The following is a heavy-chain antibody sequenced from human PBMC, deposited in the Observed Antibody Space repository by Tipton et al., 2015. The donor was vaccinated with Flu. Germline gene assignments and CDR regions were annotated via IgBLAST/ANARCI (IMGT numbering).Heavy chain of an antibody. CDR2: VTVYNGNI. Sequence: QVQLVQSGPEVKKPGASVKVSCRASGYTFTGYGITWVRQAPGQGLEWMGGVTVYNGNINYAQKFQGRVTMTTDTSTSTAYMELRSLTSDDTAVYYCARGEAWFDPWGQGTLVTVSS. D-gene: IGHD1-26*01. CDR1: GYTFTGYG. J-gene: IGHJ5*02. CDR3: ARGEAWFDP. V-gene: IGHV1-18*01.